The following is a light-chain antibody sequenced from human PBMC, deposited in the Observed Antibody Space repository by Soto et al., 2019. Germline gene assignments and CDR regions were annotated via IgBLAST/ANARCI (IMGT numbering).Light chain of an antibody. CDR1: QSVSSSY. V-gene: IGKV3D-20*02. Sequence: EIVLTQSPGTLSLSPGERATLSCRASQSVSSSYLAWYQQKPGQAPRLLIYDASSRATGIPARFSGSGSGTDFTLTISSLEPEYFAVYYCQQRSNWLPSTFAQGTEVDIK. CDR3: QQRSNWLPST. CDR2: DAS. J-gene: IGKJ1*01.